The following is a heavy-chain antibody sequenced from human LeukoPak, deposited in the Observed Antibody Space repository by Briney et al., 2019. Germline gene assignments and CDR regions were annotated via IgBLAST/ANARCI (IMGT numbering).Heavy chain of an antibody. Sequence: PGGSLRLSCAASGFTFSSYSMNWVRQAPGKGLEWVSSISSSSSYIYYADSVKCRFTISRDNAKNSLYLQMNSLRAEDTAVYYCARAGLGYCSGGSCSSAPLDAFDIWGQGTMVTASS. CDR2: ISSSSSYI. V-gene: IGHV3-21*01. CDR3: ARAGLGYCSGGSCSSAPLDAFDI. D-gene: IGHD2-15*01. CDR1: GFTFSSYS. J-gene: IGHJ3*02.